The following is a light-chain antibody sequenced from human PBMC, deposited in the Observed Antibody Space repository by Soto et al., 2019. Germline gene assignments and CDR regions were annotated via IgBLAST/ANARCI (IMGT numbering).Light chain of an antibody. Sequence: DIQMTQSPSSLSAPVGDRVTITCRASQGIRNDLGCYQQKPGTAPKVLIYHASNLQSGVPSRFSGSGSGTEFTLTISSMQPDDFATYYCQQYNSYSFGQGTKVDIK. CDR3: QQYNSYS. CDR1: QGIRND. J-gene: IGKJ1*01. V-gene: IGKV1-17*01. CDR2: HAS.